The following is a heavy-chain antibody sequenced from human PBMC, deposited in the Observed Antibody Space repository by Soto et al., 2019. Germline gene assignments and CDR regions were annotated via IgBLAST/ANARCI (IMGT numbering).Heavy chain of an antibody. CDR2: INAGNGNT. V-gene: IGHV1-3*01. J-gene: IGHJ6*02. Sequence: ASVKVSCKASGYTFTSYAMHWVRQAPGQRLEWMGWINAGNGNTKYSQKFQGRVTITRDTSASTAYMELSSLRSEDTAVYYCARGAQDYGDYSNYYYGMDVCGQRTTVTVSS. CDR3: ARGAQDYGDYSNYYYGMDV. D-gene: IGHD4-17*01. CDR1: GYTFTSYA.